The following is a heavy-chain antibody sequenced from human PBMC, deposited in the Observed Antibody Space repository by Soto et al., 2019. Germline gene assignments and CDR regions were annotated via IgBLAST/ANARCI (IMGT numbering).Heavy chain of an antibody. Sequence: QITLKESGPPLVKPTQTLTLTCTFSGFSFSTTGVGVGWIRQPPGKALEWLALIYWDDDKRYSPSLKSRLTITKDTSKNQVVLTMTNMDPMDTATYYCAHRQAQGIGLAGTFDSWGQGTLVTVSS. J-gene: IGHJ4*02. CDR3: AHRQAQGIGLAGTFDS. CDR1: GFSFSTTGVG. D-gene: IGHD6-19*01. V-gene: IGHV2-5*02. CDR2: IYWDDDK.